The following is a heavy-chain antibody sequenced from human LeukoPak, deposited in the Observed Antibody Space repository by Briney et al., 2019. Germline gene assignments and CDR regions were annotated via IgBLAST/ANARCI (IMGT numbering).Heavy chain of an antibody. CDR2: IKGDGIST. CDR3: ARSSLGWFDP. Sequence: GGSLRLSCAASGFDFSSNWMHWVRHAPGQGLVWVSRIKGDGISTNYADSVKGRFTISRDIAKNTLYLQMNSLTAEDTAVYYCARSSLGWFDPWGQGTLVTVSS. D-gene: IGHD7-27*01. CDR1: GFDFSSNW. J-gene: IGHJ5*02. V-gene: IGHV3-74*01.